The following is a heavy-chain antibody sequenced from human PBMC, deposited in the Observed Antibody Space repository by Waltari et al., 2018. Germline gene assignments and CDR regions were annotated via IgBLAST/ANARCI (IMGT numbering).Heavy chain of an antibody. Sequence: EVQLVESGGGLVQPGGSLRLYCAASGFTFSSYPMSWVRQAPGKGLEWVSASSGSGGSTYYADSGKGRFTISRDNSKNTLYLQMNSLRAEDTAVYYCAKDCGGRSGGSCLETWGQGTLVTVSS. V-gene: IGHV3-23*04. CDR1: GFTFSSYP. CDR3: AKDCGGRSGGSCLET. J-gene: IGHJ4*02. CDR2: SSGSGGST. D-gene: IGHD2-15*01.